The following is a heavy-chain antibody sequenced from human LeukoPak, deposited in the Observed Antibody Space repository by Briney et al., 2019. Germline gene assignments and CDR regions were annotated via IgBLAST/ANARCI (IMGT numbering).Heavy chain of an antibody. CDR1: GYTYTSYG. CDR2: ISPYNGNT. D-gene: IGHD4-23*01. V-gene: IGHV1-18*01. CDR3: ARDRGLRWCPDY. Sequence: PMASVKVSCKASGYTYTSYGLSWVRQAPGQGLEWMGWISPYNGNTNYVQKLQGRVTMTTDTSTTTAYLELRSLRSDDTAVYYCARDRGLRWCPDYWGQGTLVTVSS. J-gene: IGHJ4*02.